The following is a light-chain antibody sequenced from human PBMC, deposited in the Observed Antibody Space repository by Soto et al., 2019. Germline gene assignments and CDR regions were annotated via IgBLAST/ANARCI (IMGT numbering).Light chain of an antibody. CDR1: SSDVVIYNL. J-gene: IGLJ2*01. CDR2: EGS. Sequence: QSALTQPASVSGSPGQSIIITCTGTSSDVVIYNLVSWYQQHPGKAPKLMLYEGSKRPSGVSDRFSGSKSGNTASLTISGLQAEDEADYYCCSHAGLVIFGGGTRLTVL. CDR3: CSHAGLVI. V-gene: IGLV2-23*01.